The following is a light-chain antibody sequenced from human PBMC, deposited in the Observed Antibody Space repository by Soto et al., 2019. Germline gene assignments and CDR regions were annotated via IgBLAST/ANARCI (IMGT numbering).Light chain of an antibody. V-gene: IGKV1-27*01. CDR3: QKYSSVIT. CDR2: AAS. J-gene: IGKJ5*01. Sequence: DIQLTQSPSSLSASVGDRVTITCRASQCIGNFLAWYQQKPGKVPKLLISAASSLQSGVPSRFSGRGSGTDFTLTITSLQPEDVATYYCQKYSSVITFGQGTRLEIK. CDR1: QCIGNF.